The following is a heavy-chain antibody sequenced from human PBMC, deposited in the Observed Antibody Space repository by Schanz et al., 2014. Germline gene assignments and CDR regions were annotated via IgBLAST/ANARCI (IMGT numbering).Heavy chain of an antibody. D-gene: IGHD2-2*01. V-gene: IGHV3-11*01. Sequence: VQLAESGGGLVKPGGSLRLSCAASGFTSSNAWMSWVRQAPGKGLDWVSYISSSGTTLYYADSVKGRFTISRDNAKNSLYLQMNSLRVEDTAVYYCARDLPYAMSTRWGQGTLVTVSS. J-gene: IGHJ4*02. CDR1: GFTSSNAW. CDR3: ARDLPYAMSTR. CDR2: ISSSGTTL.